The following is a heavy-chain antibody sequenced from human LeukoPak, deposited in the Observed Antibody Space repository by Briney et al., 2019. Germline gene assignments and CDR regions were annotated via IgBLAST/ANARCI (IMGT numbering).Heavy chain of an antibody. CDR1: GGSISGYY. CDR2: IYYSGST. V-gene: IGHV4-59*01. CDR3: ARNDERGSSGSFDY. J-gene: IGHJ4*02. D-gene: IGHD6-19*01. Sequence: SETLSLTCTVSGGSISGYYWSWIRQPPGKGLEWIGYIYYSGSTNYNPSLKSRVTISVDTSKNQFSLKLSSVTAADTAVYYCARNDERGSSGSFDYWGQGTLVTVSS.